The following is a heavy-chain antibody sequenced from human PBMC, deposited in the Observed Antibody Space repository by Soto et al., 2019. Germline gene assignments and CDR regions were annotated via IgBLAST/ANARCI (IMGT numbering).Heavy chain of an antibody. CDR2: IYYSGST. Sequence: QVQLQESGPGLVKPSQTLSLTCTVSGGSISSGGYYWSWIRQHPGKGLEWIGYIYYSGSTYYNPSRQSQVTIPVDTSKNQFSLKLSSVTAADTAVYYCARDHTPEKYFQHWGQGTLVTVSS. V-gene: IGHV4-31*01. J-gene: IGHJ1*01. CDR3: ARDHTPEKYFQH. CDR1: GGSISSGGYY.